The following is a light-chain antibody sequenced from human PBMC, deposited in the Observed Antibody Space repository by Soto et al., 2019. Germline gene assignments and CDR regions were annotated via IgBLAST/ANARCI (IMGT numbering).Light chain of an antibody. V-gene: IGKV1-39*01. CDR1: QSITGY. CDR3: QQSFIAPWT. Sequence: DIQMTQSASSLSASGGDRVTNTWLASQSITGYLNWYQQKPGKVPKLLIYAASTLQSGVPSRFSGSGSGTDFTLTLSSLQAEDSATYYCQQSFIAPWTFGQGTKVDIK. CDR2: AAS. J-gene: IGKJ1*01.